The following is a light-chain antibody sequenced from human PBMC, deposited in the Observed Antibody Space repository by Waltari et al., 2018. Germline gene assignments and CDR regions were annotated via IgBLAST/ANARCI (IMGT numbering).Light chain of an antibody. CDR1: SSDVGGYNF. V-gene: IGLV2-14*03. J-gene: IGLJ2*01. CDR3: SSYTSTSTVL. CDR2: DVK. Sequence: QSDLSQPASMSGSPGPSLTISCTGTSSDVGGYNFVPWYQEYPGKAPKLIIYDVKNRPSGVSNRFSGSKSGNTASLTISGLQAEDEADYYCSSYTSTSTVLFGGGTKVTVL.